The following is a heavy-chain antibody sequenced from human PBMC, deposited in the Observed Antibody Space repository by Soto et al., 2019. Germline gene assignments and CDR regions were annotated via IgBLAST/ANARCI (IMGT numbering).Heavy chain of an antibody. D-gene: IGHD2-2*01. J-gene: IGHJ6*03. CDR2: ISAYNGNT. V-gene: IGHV1-18*01. CDR1: GYTFTSYG. CDR3: ARTDYQYCSSTSCPYYYYMDV. Sequence: GASVKVSCKASGYTFTSYGISWVRQAPGQGLEWMGWISAYNGNTNYAQKLQGRVTMTTDTSTSTAYMELRSLRSDDTAVYYCARTDYQYCSSTSCPYYYYMDVWGKGTTVTVSS.